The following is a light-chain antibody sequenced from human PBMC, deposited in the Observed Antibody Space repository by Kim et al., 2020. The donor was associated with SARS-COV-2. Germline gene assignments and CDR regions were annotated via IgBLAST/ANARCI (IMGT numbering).Light chain of an antibody. V-gene: IGKV4-1*01. J-gene: IGKJ4*01. Sequence: DIVMAQSPDSLAVSLGERATINCKSSQILLYNSNNKNYLAWYQQKPGQPPRLLIYWASTRESGVPDRFSGSGSGTDFTLTINSLHTEDVAVYYCQQYYSALVTFGGGTKVDIK. CDR2: WAS. CDR3: QQYYSALVT. CDR1: QILLYNSNNKNY.